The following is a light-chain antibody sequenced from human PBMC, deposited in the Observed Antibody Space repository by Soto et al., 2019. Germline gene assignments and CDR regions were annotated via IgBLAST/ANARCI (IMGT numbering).Light chain of an antibody. CDR2: WAS. CDR1: QSVLYSSNNTNY. CDR3: QQYLNIPYT. J-gene: IGKJ2*01. Sequence: DIVMTQSPDSLAVSLGERATINCKSSQSVLYSSNNTNYLTWYQQKPGQPPKLLIYWASTRESGVPDRFSGSGSGTDFTLTISRLQPEDVAVYYGQQYLNIPYTFGQGTKVEIK. V-gene: IGKV4-1*01.